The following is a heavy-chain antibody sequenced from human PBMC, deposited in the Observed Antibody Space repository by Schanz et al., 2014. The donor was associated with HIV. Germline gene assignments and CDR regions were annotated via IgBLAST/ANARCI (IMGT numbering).Heavy chain of an antibody. CDR3: ARGSGPYYYYYGMDV. CDR1: GFTFRNFG. CDR2: ISYDGSNK. D-gene: IGHD3-10*01. V-gene: IGHV3-33*05. J-gene: IGHJ6*02. Sequence: QVQLVESGGGVVQPGRSLRLSCAASGFTFRNFGMHWVRQGPGKGLEWVAFISYDGSNKYYADSVKGRFTISRDNSKNTLYLQMNSLRADDTAVYYCARGSGPYYYYYGMDVWGQGTTVTVSS.